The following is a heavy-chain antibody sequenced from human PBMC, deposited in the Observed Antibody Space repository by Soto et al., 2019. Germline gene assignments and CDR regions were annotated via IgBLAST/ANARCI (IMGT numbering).Heavy chain of an antibody. J-gene: IGHJ4*02. CDR1: GFTFTSYW. CDR3: ARGAFGSYSVDY. D-gene: IGHD3-22*01. CDR2: IKGDETTS. Sequence: EVQVVESGGASVQPGGSLRLSCAASGFTFTSYWMHWVRQAPGKGLLWMSRIKGDETTSSYADSVKGRFTISRDNAKNTVYLQMNSLRAEDTAVYYWARGAFGSYSVDYWGQGTRVTVSS. V-gene: IGHV3-74*01.